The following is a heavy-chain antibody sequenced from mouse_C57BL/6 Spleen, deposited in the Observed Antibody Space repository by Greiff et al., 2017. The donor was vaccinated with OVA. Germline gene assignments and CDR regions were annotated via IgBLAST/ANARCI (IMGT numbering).Heavy chain of an antibody. CDR1: GYTFTSYW. CDR3: ARGGFTTVPPAPMDD. CDR2: INPSNGGT. Sequence: QVQLQQPGTELVKPGASVKLSCKASGYTFTSYWMHWVKQRPGQGLEWIGNINPSNGGTNYNEKFKSKATLTVDKSSSTAYMQLSSLTSEDSAVYYCARGGFTTVPPAPMDDWGQGTSVTVSS. V-gene: IGHV1-53*01. D-gene: IGHD1-1*01. J-gene: IGHJ4*01.